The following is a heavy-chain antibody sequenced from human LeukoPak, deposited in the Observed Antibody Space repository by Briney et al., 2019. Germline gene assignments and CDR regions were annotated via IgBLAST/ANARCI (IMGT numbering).Heavy chain of an antibody. Sequence: GGSLRLSCVASGLTFSRYGMHWVRQAPGKGLEWVAVVSDDGGTVYYAESVKGRFTIARDNSKNTMYLQMNSLRADDTAVFYCTKEAATGSRYSFDYWGQGTLVTVSS. J-gene: IGHJ4*02. D-gene: IGHD1-1*01. V-gene: IGHV3-30*18. CDR1: GLTFSRYG. CDR3: TKEAATGSRYSFDY. CDR2: VSDDGGTV.